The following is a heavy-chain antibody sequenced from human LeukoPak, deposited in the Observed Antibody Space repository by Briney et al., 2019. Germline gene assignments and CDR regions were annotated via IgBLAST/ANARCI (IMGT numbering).Heavy chain of an antibody. D-gene: IGHD2-2*01. V-gene: IGHV5-51*01. CDR3: ARRTSSTSKKENWFDP. Sequence: GESLKISCKGSGYSFTSYWIGWVRQMPGKGLEWMGIIYPGDSDTRYSPSFQGQVTISADKSISTAYLQWSSLKASDTAMYYCARRTSSTSKKENWFDPWGQGTLVTVPS. J-gene: IGHJ5*02. CDR2: IYPGDSDT. CDR1: GYSFTSYW.